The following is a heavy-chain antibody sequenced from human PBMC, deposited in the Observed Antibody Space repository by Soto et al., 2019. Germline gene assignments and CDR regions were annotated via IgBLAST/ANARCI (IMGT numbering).Heavy chain of an antibody. D-gene: IGHD1-1*01. CDR3: ARGRYGDY. J-gene: IGHJ4*02. V-gene: IGHV1-18*01. Sequence: QVHLVQSGAEVKKPGASVKVSCQGSGYAFTTSGITWVRQAPGQGLEWMGWISAHNGNTNYAQKLQGRVTVTRDTSTSTAYMELRSLRSDDTAVYYCARGRYGDYWGQGALVTVSS. CDR1: GYAFTTSG. CDR2: ISAHNGNT.